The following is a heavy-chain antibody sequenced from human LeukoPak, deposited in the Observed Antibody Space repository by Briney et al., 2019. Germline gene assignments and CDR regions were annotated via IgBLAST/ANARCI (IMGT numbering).Heavy chain of an antibody. Sequence: ASVKVSCKASGYTFTSYYMHWVRQAPGQGLEWLGIVNPSGGSTSYAQKFQGRVTMTRDTSTSTVYMELSSLRSEDTAVYYCARDEVMATMDYWGQGTLVTVSS. CDR2: VNPSGGST. CDR1: GYTFTSYY. J-gene: IGHJ4*02. D-gene: IGHD5-24*01. CDR3: ARDEVMATMDY. V-gene: IGHV1-46*01.